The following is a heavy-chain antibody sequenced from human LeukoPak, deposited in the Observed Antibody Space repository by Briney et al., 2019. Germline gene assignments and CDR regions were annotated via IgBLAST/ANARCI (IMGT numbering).Heavy chain of an antibody. CDR2: MNHSGST. CDR3: ARVGAVVVVAATH. D-gene: IGHD2-15*01. V-gene: IGHV4-34*01. Sequence: SETLSLTCAVYGVSFSGYYWSWIRQPPGKGLEWIGEMNHSGSTNYNPSLKSRVTISVDTSKNQFSLKLSSVTAADTAVYYCARVGAVVVVAATHWGQGTLVTVSS. J-gene: IGHJ4*02. CDR1: GVSFSGYY.